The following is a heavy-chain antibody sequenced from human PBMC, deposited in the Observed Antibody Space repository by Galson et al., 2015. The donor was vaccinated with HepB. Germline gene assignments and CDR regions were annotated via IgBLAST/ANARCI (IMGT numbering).Heavy chain of an antibody. D-gene: IGHD6-19*01. J-gene: IGHJ6*02. CDR2: ISYDGSNK. CDR3: ARDSVPQQWLENYYYGMDV. CDR1: GFTFSSYA. V-gene: IGHV3-30-3*01. Sequence: SLRLSCAASGFTFSSYAMHWVRQAPGKGLEWVAVISYDGSNKYYADSVKGRFTISRDNSKNTLYLQMNSLRAEDTAVYYCARDSVPQQWLENYYYGMDVWGQGTTVTVSS.